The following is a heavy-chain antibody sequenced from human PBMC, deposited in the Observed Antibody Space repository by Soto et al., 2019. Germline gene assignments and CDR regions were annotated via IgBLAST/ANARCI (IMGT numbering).Heavy chain of an antibody. D-gene: IGHD3-3*01. V-gene: IGHV4-39*01. CDR3: ASDFWSGYRYFDY. J-gene: IGHJ4*01. CDR1: GGNIGSSNCY. CDR2: MYYSGST. Sequence: PLETLSLTCTVSGGNIGSSNCYWGWIRQPPGKGLEWIGSMYYSGSTYYNPSLKSRVTISVDTSKNQFSLKLSSVSAADTAVYYCASDFWSGYRYFDYWGHGTLVSVSS.